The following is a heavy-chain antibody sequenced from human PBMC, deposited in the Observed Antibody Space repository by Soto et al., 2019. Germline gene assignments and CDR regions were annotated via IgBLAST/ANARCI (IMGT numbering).Heavy chain of an antibody. CDR2: IYRGGST. CDR1: GFTVSSNY. J-gene: IGHJ6*02. V-gene: IGHV3-66*01. CDR3: ARVNVYYAMDV. Sequence: GGSLRLSCAASGFTVSSNYMSWVRQAPGKGLEWVSVIYRGGSTYYADSVKGRFTISRDNSRNTLYLQMNSLRAEDTAVYYCARVNVYYAMDVWGQGTTVTVSS.